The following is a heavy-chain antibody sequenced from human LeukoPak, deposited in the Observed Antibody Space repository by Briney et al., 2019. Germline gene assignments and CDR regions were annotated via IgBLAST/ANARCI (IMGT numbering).Heavy chain of an antibody. CDR1: GYTLSEYY. V-gene: IGHV1-2*02. CDR2: IRGDTGDT. J-gene: IGHJ4*02. CDR3: ARVRGSSCDY. D-gene: IGHD6-13*01. Sequence: GASVTVSCKPSGYTLSEYYMHWVRQAPGQGLEWMGWIRGDTGDTDSPQKFQGRVTMTRDTSTNTAYMELSRLRYDDTAMYFCARVRGSSCDYWGQGTLVTVSS.